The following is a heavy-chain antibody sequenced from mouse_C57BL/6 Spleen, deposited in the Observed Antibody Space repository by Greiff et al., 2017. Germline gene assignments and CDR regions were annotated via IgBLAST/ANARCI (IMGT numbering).Heavy chain of an antibody. CDR3: ARRGYYLFDY. CDR2: IDPSDSET. V-gene: IGHV1-52*01. D-gene: IGHD2-3*01. J-gene: IGHJ2*01. Sequence: QVHVKQPGAELVRPGSSVKLSCKASGYTFTSYWMHWVKQRPIQGLEWIGNIDPSDSETHYNQKFKDKATLTVDKSSSTAYMQLSSLTSEDSAVYYCARRGYYLFDYWGQGTTLTVSS. CDR1: GYTFTSYW.